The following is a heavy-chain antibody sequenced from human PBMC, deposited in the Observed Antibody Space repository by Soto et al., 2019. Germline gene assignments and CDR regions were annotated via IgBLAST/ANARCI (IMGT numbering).Heavy chain of an antibody. D-gene: IGHD5-18*01. V-gene: IGHV3-23*01. Sequence: EVQLLESGGGLVQPGGSLRLSCAASGFTFGSFGMSWVRQAPGKGLEWVSAISATAGSTYYANSVKGRFTFSRDNSKNTLYLQMNSLRADDTAVYYCAKDRGFSYGYGFDYWGQGNLVTVSS. CDR2: ISATAGST. CDR1: GFTFGSFG. J-gene: IGHJ4*02. CDR3: AKDRGFSYGYGFDY.